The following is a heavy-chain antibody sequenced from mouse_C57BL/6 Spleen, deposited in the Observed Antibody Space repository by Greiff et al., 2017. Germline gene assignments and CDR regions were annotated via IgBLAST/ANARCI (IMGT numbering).Heavy chain of an antibody. CDR1: GYTFTSYW. CDR2: INPSNGGT. V-gene: IGHV1-53*01. CDR3: ASWVYYYGSSVFMDY. J-gene: IGHJ4*01. D-gene: IGHD1-1*01. Sequence: QVQLQQPGTELVKPGASVKLSCKASGYTFTSYWMHWVKQRPGQGLEWIGNINPSNGGTNYNEKFKSKATLTVDKSSSTAYMQLSSLTSGDSAVYYCASWVYYYGSSVFMDYWGQGTSVTVSS.